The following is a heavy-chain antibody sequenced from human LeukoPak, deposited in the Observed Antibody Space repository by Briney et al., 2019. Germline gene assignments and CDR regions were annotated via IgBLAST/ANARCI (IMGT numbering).Heavy chain of an antibody. J-gene: IGHJ4*02. CDR2: INQDGGEK. D-gene: IGHD3-10*01. CDR1: GLTFSSYW. CDR3: ARRHHFGFLDS. Sequence: GGSLRLSCAASGLTFSSYWLSWVRQAPGKGLEWVANINQDGGEKYYVDSVKGRFTISRDNAKNSVYLQMNSLRAEDTAVYYCARRHHFGFLDSWGQGTLVTVSS. V-gene: IGHV3-7*04.